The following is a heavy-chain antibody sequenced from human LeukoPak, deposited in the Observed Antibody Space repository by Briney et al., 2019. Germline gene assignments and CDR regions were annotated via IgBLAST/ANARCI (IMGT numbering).Heavy chain of an antibody. D-gene: IGHD4-17*01. V-gene: IGHV1-2*02. J-gene: IGHJ3*02. CDR3: ASTDFQFLTVTNAFDI. CDR2: INPNSGGT. CDR1: GYTFTGYY. Sequence: GASVKVSCKASGYTFTGYYMHWVRQAPGQGLEWMGWINPNSGGTNYAQKFQGRVTMTRDTSISTAYMELSRLRSDDTAVYYCASTDFQFLTVTNAFDIWGQGTMVTVSS.